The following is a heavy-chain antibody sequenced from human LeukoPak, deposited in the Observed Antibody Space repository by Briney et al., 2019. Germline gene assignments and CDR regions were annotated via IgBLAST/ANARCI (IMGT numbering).Heavy chain of an antibody. D-gene: IGHD1-26*01. CDR2: IYYSGST. CDR3: ARAAYSGSNSWYFDY. J-gene: IGHJ4*02. V-gene: IGHV4-39*07. Sequence: SETLSLTCTVSGGSVSSTTYYWGWLRQSPGKGLEWIGSIYYSGSTYYNPSLKSRVTISVDKSKNQFSLKLSSLTAADTAVYYCARAAYSGSNSWYFDYWGQGTLVTVSS. CDR1: GGSVSSTTYY.